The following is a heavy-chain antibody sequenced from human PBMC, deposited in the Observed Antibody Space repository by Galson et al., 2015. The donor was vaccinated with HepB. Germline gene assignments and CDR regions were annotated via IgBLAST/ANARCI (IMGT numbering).Heavy chain of an antibody. J-gene: IGHJ4*02. CDR2: IYYSGST. V-gene: IGHV4-39*07. Sequence: ETLSLTCTVSGGSISSSSYYWGWIRQPPGKGLEWIGSIYYSGSTYYNPSLKSRVTISVDTSKNQFSLKLSSVTAADTAVYYCARGLHYDFWSGYSRYYFDYWGQGTLVTVSS. D-gene: IGHD3-3*01. CDR3: ARGLHYDFWSGYSRYYFDY. CDR1: GGSISSSSYY.